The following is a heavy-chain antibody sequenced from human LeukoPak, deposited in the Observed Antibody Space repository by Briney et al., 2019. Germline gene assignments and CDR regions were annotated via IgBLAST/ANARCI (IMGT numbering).Heavy chain of an antibody. Sequence: TGGSLRLSCAASGFTFSSYSMNWVRQAPGKGLEWVSSISSSSSYIYYADSLKGRLTISRDNSENTLSLQMDSLRDEDTAVYFCAKESDSQRWLPADWGQGTLVTVSS. D-gene: IGHD5-24*01. CDR2: ISSSSSYI. CDR1: GFTFSSYS. CDR3: AKESDSQRWLPAD. J-gene: IGHJ4*02. V-gene: IGHV3-21*01.